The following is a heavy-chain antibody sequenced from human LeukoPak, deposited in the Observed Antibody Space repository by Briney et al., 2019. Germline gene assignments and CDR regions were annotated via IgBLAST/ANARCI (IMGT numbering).Heavy chain of an antibody. V-gene: IGHV3-20*04. J-gene: IGHJ6*03. CDR2: INWNGGST. CDR3: VREHYNDYMDV. Sequence: GGSLRLSCAASGFTFSSYEMNWVRQAPGKGLEWVSGINWNGGSTGYADSVKGRFTISRDTAKNSLYLQMNSLRAEDTALYYCVREHYNDYMDVWGKGTTVTVSS. CDR1: GFTFSSYE.